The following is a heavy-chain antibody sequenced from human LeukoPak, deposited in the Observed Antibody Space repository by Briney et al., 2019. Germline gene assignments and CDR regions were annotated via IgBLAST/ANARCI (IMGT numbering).Heavy chain of an antibody. D-gene: IGHD2-15*01. CDR2: ISGSGGST. Sequence: PGGSLRLSCAASGFTFSSYAMSWVRQAPGKGLEWVSAISGSGGSTYYADSVKGRFTISRDNSKNTLYLQMNSLRTEDTAVYYCATQPCSGGSCYLGYWGQGTLVTVSS. CDR1: GFTFSSYA. CDR3: ATQPCSGGSCYLGY. J-gene: IGHJ4*02. V-gene: IGHV3-23*01.